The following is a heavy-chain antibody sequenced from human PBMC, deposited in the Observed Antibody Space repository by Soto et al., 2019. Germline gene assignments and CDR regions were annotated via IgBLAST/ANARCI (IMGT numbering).Heavy chain of an antibody. V-gene: IGHV3-15*07. CDR3: TILPGVQWLDGGY. CDR2: IKSKTDGGTT. J-gene: IGHJ4*02. CDR1: GFTFSNAW. Sequence: EVQLVESGGGLVKPGGSLRLSCAASGFTFSNAWMNWVRQTPGKGLEWVGRIKSKTDGGTTDYAAPVKGRFTISRDDSKNTLYLQMNSLKTEDTAVYYCTILPGVQWLDGGYWGQGTLVTVSS. D-gene: IGHD6-19*01.